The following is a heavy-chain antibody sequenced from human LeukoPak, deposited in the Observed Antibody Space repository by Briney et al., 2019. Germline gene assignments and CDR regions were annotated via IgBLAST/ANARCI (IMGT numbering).Heavy chain of an antibody. D-gene: IGHD1-1*01. CDR2: IYYSGST. CDR3: ARAKLRNWFDP. V-gene: IGHV4-59*01. CDR1: GGSISGYS. J-gene: IGHJ5*02. Sequence: PETLSLTCTVSGGSISGYSWSWIRQPPGKGLECIGYIYYSGSTNYNPSLKSRVTMSVDTSKNQFSLSLSSVTAADTAVYYCARAKLRNWFDPWGQGTLVTVSS.